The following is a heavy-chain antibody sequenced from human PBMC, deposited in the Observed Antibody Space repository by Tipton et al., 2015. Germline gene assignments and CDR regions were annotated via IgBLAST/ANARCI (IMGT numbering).Heavy chain of an antibody. V-gene: IGHV3-48*03. CDR1: GFTFSTYE. CDR3: ARDLEQGMDV. CDR2: ISSSGSNI. Sequence: SLRLSCEASGFTFSTYEMNWVRQAPGKGLEWISYISSSGSNIYYADSVKGRFTISRDNAKNSLYLHMNSLRAEDTAVYYCARDLEQGMDVWGHGTTVTVSS. D-gene: IGHD5-24*01. J-gene: IGHJ6*02.